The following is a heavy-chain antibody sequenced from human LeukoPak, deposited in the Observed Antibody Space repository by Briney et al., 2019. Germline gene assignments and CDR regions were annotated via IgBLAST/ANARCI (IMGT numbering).Heavy chain of an antibody. Sequence: SETLSLTCSLSGGSISSSSYYWGWIRQPPGKGLEWIGEIYYSGRAYYNSSLKSRLTISVDTSWNQFSLTLSSVTVADTGVYYCARRRYYESTRYLDWGQGTLVSVST. J-gene: IGHJ1*01. CDR3: ARRRYYESTRYLD. D-gene: IGHD3-22*01. CDR1: GGSISSSSYY. V-gene: IGHV4-39*01. CDR2: IYYSGRA.